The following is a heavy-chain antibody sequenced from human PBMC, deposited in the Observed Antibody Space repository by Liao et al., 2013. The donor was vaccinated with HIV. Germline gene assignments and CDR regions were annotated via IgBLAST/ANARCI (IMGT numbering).Heavy chain of an antibody. J-gene: IGHJ4*02. Sequence: QVQLQQWGAGLLKPSETLSLTCAVYGGSFSGYYWSWIRQPPGKGLEWIGEINHSGSTNYNPSLKSRVTISVDTSKNQFSLKLSSVTAADTAVYYCARGGWHYFDYWGQGTLVTVSS. CDR1: GGSFSGYY. CDR3: ARGGWHYFDY. CDR2: INHSGST. V-gene: IGHV4-34*01. D-gene: IGHD5-24*01.